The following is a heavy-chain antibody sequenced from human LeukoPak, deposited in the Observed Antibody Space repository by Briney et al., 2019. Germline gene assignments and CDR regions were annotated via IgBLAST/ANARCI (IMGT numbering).Heavy chain of an antibody. V-gene: IGHV2-5*02. CDR3: VHKVRSHDAFDI. CDR2: IYWDDDK. J-gene: IGHJ3*02. Sequence: KSGPTLVNPTQTLTLTCTLSGFSLSTSGVGVGWIRQPPGKALEWLALIYWDDDKRYSPSLKSRLTITKDTSKNQVVLTMTNLDPVDTATYSCVHKVRSHDAFDIWGQGTMVTVSS. CDR1: GFSLSTSGVG.